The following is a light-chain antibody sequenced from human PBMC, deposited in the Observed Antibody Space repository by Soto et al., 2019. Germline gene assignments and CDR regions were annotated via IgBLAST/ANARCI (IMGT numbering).Light chain of an antibody. Sequence: QSALTQPRSVSGSPGQSVTISCTGTNSDVGGYNFVSWYQQLPGKAPKLMISAVSQRPSGVPDRFSGSKSGNTASLTISGLQADDEADYFCCSYTASDIWVFGGGTMLTVL. CDR1: NSDVGGYNF. V-gene: IGLV2-11*01. CDR3: CSYTASDIWV. J-gene: IGLJ3*02. CDR2: AVS.